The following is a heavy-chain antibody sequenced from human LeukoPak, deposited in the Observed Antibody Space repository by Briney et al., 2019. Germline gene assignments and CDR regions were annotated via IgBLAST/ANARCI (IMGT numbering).Heavy chain of an antibody. V-gene: IGHV4-59*01. CDR3: ARDPRYSSSWYYLDY. J-gene: IGHJ4*02. Sequence: PSETLSLTCTVSGGSISSYYWSWIRQPPGKGLEWIGYIYYSGSTNYNPSLKSRVTISVDTSKNQFSLKLSSVTAADTAVYYCARDPRYSSSWYYLDYWGQGTLVTVSS. D-gene: IGHD6-13*01. CDR1: GGSISSYY. CDR2: IYYSGST.